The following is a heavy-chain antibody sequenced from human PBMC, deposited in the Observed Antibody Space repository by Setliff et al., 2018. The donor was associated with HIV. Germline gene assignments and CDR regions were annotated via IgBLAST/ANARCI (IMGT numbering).Heavy chain of an antibody. V-gene: IGHV4-34*01. Sequence: SETLSLTCTVSGGSISSHYWSWIRQPPGKGLAWIGDINHGGSTNYNPSLKSRVTISVDMSKNQISLKLSSVTAADTAVYYCARASGDTSKFGNYYYYYMDVWGKGTTVTVSS. D-gene: IGHD6-19*01. CDR3: ARASGDTSKFGNYYYYYMDV. J-gene: IGHJ6*03. CDR2: INHGGST. CDR1: GGSISSHY.